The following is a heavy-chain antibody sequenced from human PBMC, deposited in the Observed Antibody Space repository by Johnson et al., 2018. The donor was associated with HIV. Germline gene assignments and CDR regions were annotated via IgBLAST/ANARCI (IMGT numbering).Heavy chain of an antibody. CDR3: ARDGVGYSYGSFDI. Sequence: VQLVESGGGLVQPGGSLRLSCAASGFTFSSYAMHWVRQAPGKGLEWVASINWNGGSTGYADSVKGRFTISRDNAKNSLYLQMNSLRAEDTALYYCARDGVGYSYGSFDIWGQGTMVTVSS. J-gene: IGHJ3*02. CDR2: INWNGGST. D-gene: IGHD5-18*01. V-gene: IGHV3-20*04. CDR1: GFTFSSYA.